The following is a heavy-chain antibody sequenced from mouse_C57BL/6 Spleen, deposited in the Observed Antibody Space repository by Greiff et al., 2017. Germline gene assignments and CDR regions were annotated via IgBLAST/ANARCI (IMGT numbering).Heavy chain of an antibody. CDR3: ARYYSNYVGAMDY. CDR1: GYAFSSSW. D-gene: IGHD2-5*01. J-gene: IGHJ4*01. Sequence: QVQLQQSGPELVKPGASVKISCKASGYAFSSSWMNWVKQRPGKGLEWIGRIYPGDGDTNYNGKFKGKATLTADKSSSTAYMQLSSLTSEDSAVYFCARYYSNYVGAMDYWGQGTSVTVSS. V-gene: IGHV1-82*01. CDR2: IYPGDGDT.